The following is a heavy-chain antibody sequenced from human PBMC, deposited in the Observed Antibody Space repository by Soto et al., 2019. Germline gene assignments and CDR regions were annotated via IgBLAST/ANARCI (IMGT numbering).Heavy chain of an antibody. CDR1: GFAFTFSNYG. D-gene: IGHD2-15*01. V-gene: IGHV3-30*18. Sequence: LSCVSSGFAFTFSNYGMHWVRQAPGKGLEWLAVISHDGDDQYYADSVKGRFTVSRDNARNTLYLQMNSLRSEDTALYYCAKDSVEKATFDDWGQGTLVTVSS. CDR3: AKDSVEKATFDD. CDR2: ISHDGDDQ. J-gene: IGHJ4*02.